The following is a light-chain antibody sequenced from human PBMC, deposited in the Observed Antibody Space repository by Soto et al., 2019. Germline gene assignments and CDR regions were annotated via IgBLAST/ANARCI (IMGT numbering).Light chain of an antibody. V-gene: IGKV3-11*01. J-gene: IGKJ2*01. Sequence: EIVLTQSPATLSLSPGDRATLSCRASQTFGSYLAWYQQKPGQAPRLLIYDSSYRATGIPARFRGSGFGPDFTLTISILEPEDFSIYYCQQRSNWPRYNIGHWTKLEIK. CDR1: QTFGSY. CDR2: DSS. CDR3: QQRSNWPRYN.